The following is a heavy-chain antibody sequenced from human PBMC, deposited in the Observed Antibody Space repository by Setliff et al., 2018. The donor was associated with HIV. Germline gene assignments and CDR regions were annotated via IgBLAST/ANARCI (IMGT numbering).Heavy chain of an antibody. D-gene: IGHD5-12*01. Sequence: PSETLSLTCTVSGGSISTSRHYWGWIRQPPGKGLEWIGSIYYTGSTYYNPSLKSRVTISVDTSKNQFSLKLSSVTAADTAVYYCARGDGYRGNDAYYDTGLDVWGQGITVTVSS. CDR2: IYYTGST. CDR1: GGSISTSRHY. CDR3: ARGDGYRGNDAYYDTGLDV. J-gene: IGHJ6*02. V-gene: IGHV4-39*07.